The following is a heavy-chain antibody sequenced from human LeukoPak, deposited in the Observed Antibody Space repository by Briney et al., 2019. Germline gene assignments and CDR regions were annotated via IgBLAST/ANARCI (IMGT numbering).Heavy chain of an antibody. Sequence: AASVKVSCKASGYTFTDYYMHWVRQAPGQGLEWMGWMNPNSGNTGYAQKFQGRVTITRNTSISTAYMELSSLRSEDTAVYYCARSSGRSSSWYGRKGFDYWGQGTLVTVSS. CDR1: GYTFTDYY. D-gene: IGHD6-13*01. V-gene: IGHV1-8*03. CDR3: ARSSGRSSSWYGRKGFDY. J-gene: IGHJ4*02. CDR2: MNPNSGNT.